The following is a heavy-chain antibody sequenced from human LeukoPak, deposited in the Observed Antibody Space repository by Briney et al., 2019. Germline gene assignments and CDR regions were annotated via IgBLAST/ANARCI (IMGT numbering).Heavy chain of an antibody. V-gene: IGHV3-21*01. Sequence: GGSLRLSCAASGFTFSSYSMNWVRQAPGKGLEWVSSISSSSSYIYYADSVKGRFTISRDNAKNSLYLQMNSLRAEVTAVYYCARSPYHYDSSGSYDYWGQGTLVTVSS. D-gene: IGHD3-22*01. CDR3: ARSPYHYDSSGSYDY. CDR2: ISSSSSYI. J-gene: IGHJ4*02. CDR1: GFTFSSYS.